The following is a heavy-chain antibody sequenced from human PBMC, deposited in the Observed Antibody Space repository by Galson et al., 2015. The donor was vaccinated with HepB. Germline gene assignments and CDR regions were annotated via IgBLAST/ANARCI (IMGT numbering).Heavy chain of an antibody. CDR3: AKGPPTVTHYFDY. D-gene: IGHD4-17*01. CDR2: ISVTGGST. CDR1: GFIFSSYA. Sequence: SLRLSCAASGFIFSSYAMSWVRQAPGQGLEWVSAISVTGGSTDYADSVKGRFSVSRDNSKNTLYLQMSSLRAEDTAVYYCAKGPPTVTHYFDYWGQGTLVTVSS. V-gene: IGHV3-23*01. J-gene: IGHJ4*02.